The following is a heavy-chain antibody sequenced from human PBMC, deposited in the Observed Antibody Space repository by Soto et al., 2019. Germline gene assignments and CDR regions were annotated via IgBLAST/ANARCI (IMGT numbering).Heavy chain of an antibody. D-gene: IGHD3-16*01. CDR2: ISAYTDDP. CDR3: ASYRGALYFDS. J-gene: IGHJ4*02. V-gene: IGHV1-18*01. CDR1: GNTFTNFG. Sequence: ASVKVSCKASGNTFTNFGVTWVRQAPGQGLEWMGWISAYTDDPNYAQKFQGRVTMTIDTSTSTAYLDLRSLTPADTAVYYCASYRGALYFDSWGQGILVTVSS.